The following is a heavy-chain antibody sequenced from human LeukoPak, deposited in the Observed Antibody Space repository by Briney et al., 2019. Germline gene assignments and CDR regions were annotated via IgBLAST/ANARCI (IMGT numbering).Heavy chain of an antibody. J-gene: IGHJ3*02. CDR1: TFTLRSYW. D-gene: IGHD1-26*01. CDR3: ARSGRGGAFDI. V-gene: IGHV3-74*01. Sequence: GGSLRLSCAGSTFTLRSYWMHWVRQGPGKGLVWVSRIYSDGSRTTYADSVKGRFTISGDNAKNTLYLQMNSLRAEDTAVYYCARSGRGGAFDIWGQGTMDTVSS. CDR2: IYSDGSRT.